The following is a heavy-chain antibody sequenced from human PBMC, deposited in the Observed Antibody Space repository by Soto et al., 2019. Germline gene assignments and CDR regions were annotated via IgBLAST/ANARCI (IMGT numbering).Heavy chain of an antibody. V-gene: IGHV1-69*13. D-gene: IGHD6-19*01. Sequence: ASVKVSCKASGGTFSSYAISWVRQAPGQGLERMGGIIPIFGTANYAQKFQGRVTITADESTSTAYMELSSLRSEDTAVYYCARVSVAELYYYYYYGMDVWGQGTTVTVSS. J-gene: IGHJ6*02. CDR1: GGTFSSYA. CDR2: IIPIFGTA. CDR3: ARVSVAELYYYYYYGMDV.